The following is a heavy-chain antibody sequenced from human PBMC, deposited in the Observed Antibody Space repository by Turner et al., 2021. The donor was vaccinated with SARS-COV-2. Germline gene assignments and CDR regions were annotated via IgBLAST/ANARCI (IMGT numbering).Heavy chain of an antibody. Sequence: QVQLQESGAGVVKHSETLSLICRVSGGFISGDYWSWIRQPPGKGLEWIGNIHYNWSSNYNPSLKSRVTVSVDTSKNQFSLKLSSVTAADTAVYYCARAHYPGSLFRFDPWGQGTLVTVS. CDR2: IHYNWSS. D-gene: IGHD2-21*01. CDR3: ARAHYPGSLFRFDP. CDR1: GGFISGDY. J-gene: IGHJ5*02. V-gene: IGHV4-59*01.